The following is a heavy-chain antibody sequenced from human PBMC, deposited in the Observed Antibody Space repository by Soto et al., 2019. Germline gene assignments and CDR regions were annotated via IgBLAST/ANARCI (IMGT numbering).Heavy chain of an antibody. Sequence: SETLSLTCTVSGGSISSYYWSWIRQPPGKGLEWIGYIYYSGSTYYNPSLKSRVTISVDTSKNQFSLKLSSVTAADTAVYYCARASTVVTDFWGRGTKVTVSS. CDR3: ARASTVVTDF. CDR1: GGSISSYY. J-gene: IGHJ6*02. CDR2: IYYSGST. V-gene: IGHV4-59*08. D-gene: IGHD4-17*01.